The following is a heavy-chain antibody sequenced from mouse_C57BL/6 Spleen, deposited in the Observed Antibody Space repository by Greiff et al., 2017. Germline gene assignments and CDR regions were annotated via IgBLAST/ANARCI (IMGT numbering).Heavy chain of an antibody. J-gene: IGHJ2*01. D-gene: IGHD1-1*01. CDR1: GYTFTDYY. V-gene: IGHV1-77*01. CDR3: ASYYYGSSLYFDY. Sequence: VMLVESGAELVKPGASVKISCKASGYTFTDYYINWVKQRPGPGLEWIGKIGPGSGSTFYNEKFKGKATLTADKSSSTAYMQLSSLTSEDSAVYFCASYYYGSSLYFDYWGQGTTLTVSS. CDR2: IGPGSGST.